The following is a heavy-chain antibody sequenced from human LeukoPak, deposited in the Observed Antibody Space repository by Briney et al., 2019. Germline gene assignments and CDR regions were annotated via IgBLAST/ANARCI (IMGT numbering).Heavy chain of an antibody. D-gene: IGHD3-22*01. J-gene: IGHJ4*02. CDR3: AKQGAYDRGDYYYFDY. CDR1: GFTFSSYA. V-gene: IGHV3-23*01. Sequence: PGGSLRLSCAASGFTFSSYAMSWVRQAPGKGLEWVSAVGGSGGSTYYADPVKGRFTISRDNSKNTLYLQMNSLRAEDTAVYYCAKQGAYDRGDYYYFDYWGQGTVVTVSS. CDR2: VGGSGGST.